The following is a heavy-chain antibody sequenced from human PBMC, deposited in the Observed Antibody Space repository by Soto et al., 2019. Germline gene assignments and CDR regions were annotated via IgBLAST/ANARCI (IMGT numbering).Heavy chain of an antibody. D-gene: IGHD1-20*01. CDR2: IYSSGAT. CDR3: ARGITGTTFDY. Sequence: LRLSCIPSGFIVSHNYMSWVRQAPGTGLEWVSVIYSSGATYYADSVKGRFTISRDDSKNTLYLQMNSLRAEDTAVYYCARGITGTTFDYWGQGTLVTVSS. CDR1: GFIVSHNY. V-gene: IGHV3-53*01. J-gene: IGHJ4*02.